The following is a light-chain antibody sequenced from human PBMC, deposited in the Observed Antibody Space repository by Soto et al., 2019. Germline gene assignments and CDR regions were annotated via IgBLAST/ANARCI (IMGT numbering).Light chain of an antibody. J-gene: IGLJ3*02. Sequence: SYELTQAPSVSVAPGQTARLTCGGDNIGYKRVHWYQQRPGQAPVLVVYNDRDRPSGIPERFSGSNSGNTATLTISRVEGGDDADYYCQVCDDRGLHVVVGGGTKLTVL. V-gene: IGLV3-21*02. CDR3: QVCDDRGLHVV. CDR2: NDR. CDR1: NIGYKR.